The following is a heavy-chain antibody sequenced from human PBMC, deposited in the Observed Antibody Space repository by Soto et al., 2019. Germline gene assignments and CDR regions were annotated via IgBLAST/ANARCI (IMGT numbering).Heavy chain of an antibody. CDR2: IIPIFGTA. CDR1: GGTFSSYS. D-gene: IGHD1-26*01. CDR3: ARDGGRHSGGIDY. J-gene: IGHJ4*02. Sequence: QVQLVQSGAEVKKPGSSVKVSCKASGGTFSSYSINWVRQAPGQGLEWMGEIIPIFGTANYAQKFQGRVTMTADDSTSTAYMELSSLRSEDTDVYYCARDGGRHSGGIDYWGQGTLVTVSS. V-gene: IGHV1-69*01.